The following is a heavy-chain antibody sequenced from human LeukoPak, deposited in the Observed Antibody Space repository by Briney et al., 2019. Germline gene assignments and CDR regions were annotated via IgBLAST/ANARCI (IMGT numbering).Heavy chain of an antibody. Sequence: GESLKISCKGSGFRFTDYWITWVRQMPGKGLEWMGRIDPSDSYTNYSPCFQGHVTISGDKSINTAYLQWSSLKASDTAVYYCARLVDTATVGNWYLDLWGRGTLVTVSS. CDR2: IDPSDSYT. D-gene: IGHD5-18*01. CDR3: ARLVDTATVGNWYLDL. V-gene: IGHV5-10-1*01. J-gene: IGHJ2*01. CDR1: GFRFTDYW.